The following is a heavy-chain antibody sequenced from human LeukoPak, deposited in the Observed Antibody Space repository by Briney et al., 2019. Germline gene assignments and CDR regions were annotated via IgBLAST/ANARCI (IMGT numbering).Heavy chain of an antibody. CDR1: EFTFSNYN. J-gene: IGHJ4*02. CDR3: ARSRGYNWDSPFDY. CDR2: ISSSSSYI. D-gene: IGHD5-12*01. V-gene: IGHV3-21*01. Sequence: GGSLRLSCAASEFTFSNYNMNWVRQAPGKGLEWVSSISSSSSYIFYADSVQGRLTFSRDNAKNSLYLQMNSLRAEDTAVYYCARSRGYNWDSPFDYWGQGTLVTVSS.